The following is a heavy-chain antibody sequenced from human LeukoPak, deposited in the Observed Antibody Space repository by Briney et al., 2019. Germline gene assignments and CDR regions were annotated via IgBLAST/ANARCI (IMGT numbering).Heavy chain of an antibody. CDR1: GFTVSSNC. D-gene: IGHD3-22*01. V-gene: IGHV3-53*01. Sequence: GGSLRLSCAASGFTVSSNCMSWVRQAPGKGLEWVSVIYSGGSTYYADSVKGRFTISRDNSKNTLYLQMNSLRAEDTAVYYCARDRGYYDSSGYYHSNFDYWGQGTLVTVSS. CDR3: ARDRGYYDSSGYYHSNFDY. J-gene: IGHJ4*02. CDR2: IYSGGST.